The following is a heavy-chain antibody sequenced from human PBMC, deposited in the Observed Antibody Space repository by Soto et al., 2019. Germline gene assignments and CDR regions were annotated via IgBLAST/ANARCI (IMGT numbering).Heavy chain of an antibody. Sequence: QVQLQESGPGLVKPSQTLSLTCTVSGGSISSGDYYWSWIRQPPGKGLEWIGYSYYSGSTYYNPSRKSRGSVALVTSENQCSRKLSSVTAADTAVDYCASSGYCTTGVCYTLFAPWGQGTLVTVSS. CDR2: SYYSGST. J-gene: IGHJ5*02. CDR3: ASSGYCTTGVCYTLFAP. CDR1: GGSISSGDYY. V-gene: IGHV4-30-4*01. D-gene: IGHD2-8*01.